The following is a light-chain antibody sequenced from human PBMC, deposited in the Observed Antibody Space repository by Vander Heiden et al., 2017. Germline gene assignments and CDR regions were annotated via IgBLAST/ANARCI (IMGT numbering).Light chain of an antibody. J-gene: IGKJ1*01. CDR3: QQSYSTPWT. CDR2: AVS. V-gene: IGKV1-39*01. CDR1: QGISTY. Sequence: DIQMTHSPSSLSASIGDRVTITCRASQGISTYLNWYQQKPGKAPELLMFAVSSLQSGVPSRFSGSGSGTDFTLTISGLLPEDSATYYCQQSYSTPWTFGHGTKVEIK.